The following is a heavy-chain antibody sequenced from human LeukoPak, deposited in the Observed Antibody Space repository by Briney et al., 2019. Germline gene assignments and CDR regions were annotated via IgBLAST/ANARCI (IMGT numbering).Heavy chain of an antibody. J-gene: IGHJ4*02. CDR3: TRDTGGSGSYPDY. Sequence: PGGSLRLSCAASGFTFSDYWMTWVRQTPGKGLEWVANVRQDGSEKYYWDSVRGRFTISRDNAENSLYLQMNSLRAEDTGFYYCTRDTGGSGSYPDYWGQGTLVTVSS. CDR1: GFTFSDYW. D-gene: IGHD1-26*01. CDR2: VRQDGSEK. V-gene: IGHV3-7*01.